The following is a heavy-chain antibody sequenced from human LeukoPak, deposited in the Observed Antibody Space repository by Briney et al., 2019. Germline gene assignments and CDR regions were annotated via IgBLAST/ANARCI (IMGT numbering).Heavy chain of an antibody. D-gene: IGHD3-22*01. J-gene: IGHJ3*02. CDR1: GYTFTSYH. CDR2: INPSGGST. Sequence: ASVKVSCKASGYTFTSYHMHWVRQAPGQGLEWMGIINPSGGSTSYAQKFQGRVTMTRDTSTSTVYMELSSLRSEDTAVYCCARDPQPSITMIVVVIPDYAFDIWGQGTMVTVSS. V-gene: IGHV1-46*01. CDR3: ARDPQPSITMIVVVIPDYAFDI.